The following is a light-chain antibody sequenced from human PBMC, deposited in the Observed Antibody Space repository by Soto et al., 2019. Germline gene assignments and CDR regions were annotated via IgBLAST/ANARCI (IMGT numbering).Light chain of an antibody. V-gene: IGKV1-39*01. CDR1: ETSNRY. Sequence: DIQMTQSPSSLSASIGDRVTITCRASETSNRYLTWYQQKPGTAPKVLIFGASTLQSGVPSRFSASGSGTDFTLTISSLRPEDFATYYCQQSYTSPRTFGQGTRVEIK. J-gene: IGKJ1*01. CDR2: GAS. CDR3: QQSYTSPRT.